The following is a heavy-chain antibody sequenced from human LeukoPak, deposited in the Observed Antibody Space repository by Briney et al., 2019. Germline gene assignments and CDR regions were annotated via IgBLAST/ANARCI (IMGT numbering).Heavy chain of an antibody. Sequence: SETLSLTCTVSGGSINSYYWSWIRQPPGKGLEWIGEINHSGSTNYNPSLKSRVTISVDTSKNQFSLKLSSVTAADTAVYYCARVSYVWGSYRLDYWGQGTLVTVSS. J-gene: IGHJ4*02. CDR2: INHSGST. CDR3: ARVSYVWGSYRLDY. CDR1: GGSINSYY. V-gene: IGHV4-34*01. D-gene: IGHD3-16*01.